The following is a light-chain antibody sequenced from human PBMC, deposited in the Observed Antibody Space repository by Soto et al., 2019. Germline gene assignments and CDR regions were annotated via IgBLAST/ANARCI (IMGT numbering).Light chain of an antibody. Sequence: DIVMTQSPDSLSVSLGERATINCKSSQGVLYTSNNKNYLAWYQQKPGQPPKLLIYWASTRESGVPDRFSGSGSGADFTLTINSLQAEDVAVYFCHQYYRTPYTFGQWTKLEIK. CDR3: HQYYRTPYT. CDR1: QGVLYTSNNKNY. V-gene: IGKV4-1*01. CDR2: WAS. J-gene: IGKJ2*01.